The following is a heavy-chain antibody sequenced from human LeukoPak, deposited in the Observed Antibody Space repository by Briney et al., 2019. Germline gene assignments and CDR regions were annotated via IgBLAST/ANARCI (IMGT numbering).Heavy chain of an antibody. D-gene: IGHD2-15*01. CDR3: AKLSGGSLAAFDI. Sequence: GGSLRLSCAASGSTFSSYAMSWVRQAPGKGLEWVSAISGSGGSTYYADSVKGRFTISRDNSKNTLYLQMNSLRAEDTAVYYCAKLSGGSLAAFDIWGQGTMVSVSS. V-gene: IGHV3-23*01. J-gene: IGHJ3*02. CDR2: ISGSGGST. CDR1: GSTFSSYA.